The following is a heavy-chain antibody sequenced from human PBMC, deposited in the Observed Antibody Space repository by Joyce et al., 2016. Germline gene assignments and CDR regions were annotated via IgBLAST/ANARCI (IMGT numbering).Heavy chain of an antibody. V-gene: IGHV3-15*01. D-gene: IGHD2-8*02. CDR3: TTGVVLVVYAIDS. CDR2: IKSKIDGGTT. Sequence: EVQLVESGGGLVKPGGSLRLSCAASGFTLSNAWMSWVRQAPGKGLEWVGRIKSKIDGGTTAYAAPVKGRFTISRDDSKNTLYLQMNSLRTEDTAVYYCTTGVVLVVYAIDSWGQGTLVTVSS. J-gene: IGHJ5*01. CDR1: GFTLSNAW.